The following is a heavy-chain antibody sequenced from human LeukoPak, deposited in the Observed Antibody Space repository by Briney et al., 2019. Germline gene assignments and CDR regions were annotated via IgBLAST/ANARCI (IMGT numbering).Heavy chain of an antibody. CDR2: ISSSGSTI. CDR1: GFTFSDYY. Sequence: GGSLRLSCAASGFTFSDYYMSRIRQAPGKGLEWVSYISSSGSTIYYADSVKGRFTISRDNAKNSLYLQMNSLRAEDTAVYYCARDKDVGATLLVYWGQGTLVTVSS. CDR3: ARDKDVGATLLVY. V-gene: IGHV3-11*04. J-gene: IGHJ4*02. D-gene: IGHD1-26*01.